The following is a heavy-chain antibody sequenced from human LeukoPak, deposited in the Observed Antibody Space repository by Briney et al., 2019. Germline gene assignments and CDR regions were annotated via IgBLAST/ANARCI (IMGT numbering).Heavy chain of an antibody. D-gene: IGHD3-22*01. CDR1: GFTFSSYA. V-gene: IGHV3-23*01. Sequence: GGSLRLSCAASGFTFSSYAMSWVRQAPGKGLEWVSAISGSGGSTYYADSVKGRFTISRDNSKNTLYLQMNSLRAEDTAVYYCAKSEHYYDSSGYSDFDYWGQGTLVTVSS. J-gene: IGHJ4*02. CDR2: ISGSGGST. CDR3: AKSEHYYDSSGYSDFDY.